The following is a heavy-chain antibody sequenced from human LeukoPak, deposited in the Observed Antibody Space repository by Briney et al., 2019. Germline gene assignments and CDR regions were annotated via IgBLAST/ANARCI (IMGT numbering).Heavy chain of an antibody. D-gene: IGHD2/OR15-2a*01. J-gene: IGHJ3*02. CDR2: ISASPYI. CDR3: ARGGLSGQRTDLFDI. V-gene: IGHV3-21*01. CDR1: GFTFSSYA. Sequence: GGSLRLSCAASGFTFSSYAMNWARQAPGKGLEWVSSISASPYIYYADSVKGRFTISRDDFKNSLYLQMNSLRAEDTALYYCARGGLSGQRTDLFDIWGQGTMVTVSS.